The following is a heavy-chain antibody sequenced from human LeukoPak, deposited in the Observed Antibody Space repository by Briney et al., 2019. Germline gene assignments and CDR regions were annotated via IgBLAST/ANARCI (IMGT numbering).Heavy chain of an antibody. CDR3: ARRYYDILTGYYYFDY. J-gene: IGHJ4*02. CDR1: GGSISSYY. Sequence: SETLSLTCTVSGGSISSYYWSWIRQPPGKGLEWIGYIYYSGSTNYNPSLKSRITISVDTSKNQFSLKLSSVTAADTAVYYCARRYYDILTGYYYFDYWGQGTLVTVSS. D-gene: IGHD3-9*01. CDR2: IYYSGST. V-gene: IGHV4-59*08.